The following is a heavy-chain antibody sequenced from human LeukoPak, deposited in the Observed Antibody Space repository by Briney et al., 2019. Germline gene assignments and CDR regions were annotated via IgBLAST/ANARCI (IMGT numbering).Heavy chain of an antibody. J-gene: IGHJ5*02. CDR3: ARAGDYGDMWFDP. CDR1: GFMFSSNW. V-gene: IGHV3-33*08. Sequence: GGSLRLSCAASGFMFSSNWMSWVRLAPGKGLEWVAAIWYDGSNKYYADSVKGRFTISRDNSKNTLYLQMNSLRAEDTAVYYCARAGDYGDMWFDPWGQGTLVTVSS. CDR2: IWYDGSNK. D-gene: IGHD4-17*01.